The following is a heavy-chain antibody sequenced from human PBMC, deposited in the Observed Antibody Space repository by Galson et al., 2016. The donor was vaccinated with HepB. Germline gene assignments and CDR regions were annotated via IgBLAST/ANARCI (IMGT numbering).Heavy chain of an antibody. V-gene: IGHV2-70*01. D-gene: IGHD2-8*01. CDR2: ITWDDDT. J-gene: IGHJ4*02. CDR3: ARMRDLRSGVQSEHYFDY. Sequence: PALVKPTQTLTLTCSFSGFSLNTNGMCVTWIRQPPGKALEWLALITWDDDTYYTPSLRTRLTISKDTSTNQVVLTMTSMDPVDSGTYYCARMRDLRSGVQSEHYFDYWGQGTLVTVSS. CDR1: GFSLNTNGMC.